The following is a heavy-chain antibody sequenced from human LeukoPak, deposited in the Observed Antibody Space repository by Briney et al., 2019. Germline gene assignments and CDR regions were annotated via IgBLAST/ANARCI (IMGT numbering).Heavy chain of an antibody. CDR2: MHSVGTT. CDR1: GFTFSSYA. D-gene: IGHD1-26*01. V-gene: IGHV3-53*01. J-gene: IGHJ6*04. CDR3: ARDGSSGRGYYCYYGMDV. Sequence: GGSLRLSCAASGFTFSSYAMSWVRQAPGKGLEWVSIMHSVGTTYYADSVKGRFTFSRDNSKNTLYLQMNNLRAEDTAVYYCARDGSSGRGYYCYYGMDVWGEGTTVTVSS.